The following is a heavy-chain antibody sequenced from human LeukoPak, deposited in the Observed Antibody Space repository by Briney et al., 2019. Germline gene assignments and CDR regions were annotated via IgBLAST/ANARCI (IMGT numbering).Heavy chain of an antibody. D-gene: IGHD2-2*01. V-gene: IGHV4-59*08. CDR3: ARLLRGQCCSTTSCLTFDY. J-gene: IGHJ4*01. CDR1: GGSISNYY. CDR2: IYFTGST. Sequence: PSETLSLTCTVSGGSISNYYWSWIRQSPGKGLEWIGYIYFTGSTNYNPSLKSRCSLSVDTSKNQFSLMVTSVSAEDTAVYYCARLLRGQCCSTTSCLTFDYWGQGALVAVSS.